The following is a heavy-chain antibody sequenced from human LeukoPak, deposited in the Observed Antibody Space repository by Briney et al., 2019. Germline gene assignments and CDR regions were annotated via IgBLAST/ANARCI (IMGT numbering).Heavy chain of an antibody. D-gene: IGHD1-14*01. Sequence: NPGGSLRLSCAASGFTFNTYNMNWVRQAPGQGLEWVSSITSSSSYIYYADSVKGRFTISRDNSKNTLYLQMNSLRAEDTALYYCAKPAKTDYADYWGQGTLVTVSS. CDR2: ITSSSSYI. CDR1: GFTFNTYN. CDR3: AKPAKTDYADY. V-gene: IGHV3-21*04. J-gene: IGHJ4*02.